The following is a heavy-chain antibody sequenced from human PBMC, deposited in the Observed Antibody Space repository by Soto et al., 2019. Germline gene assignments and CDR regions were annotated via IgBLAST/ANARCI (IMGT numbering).Heavy chain of an antibody. Sequence: SVHVSCLASRYTFPSYYMHWVRPAPGQGLEWMGIINPSGGSTSYAQKFQGRVTMTRDTSTSTVYMELSSLRSEDTAVYYCARVAVEPDYYYGMDVWGKGTTVTVSS. J-gene: IGHJ6*04. CDR3: ARVAVEPDYYYGMDV. V-gene: IGHV1-46*01. CDR2: INPSGGST. CDR1: RYTFPSYY. D-gene: IGHD6-19*01.